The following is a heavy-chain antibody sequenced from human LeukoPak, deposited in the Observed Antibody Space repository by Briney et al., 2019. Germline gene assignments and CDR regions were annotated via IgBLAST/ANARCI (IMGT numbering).Heavy chain of an antibody. CDR1: GYTFTDYY. V-gene: IGHV1-2*02. J-gene: IGHJ5*02. CDR2: INPNSGGT. Sequence: APVKVFCKASGYTFTDYYIHRVRQAPGQGLVWMGWINPNSGGTKYAQKFQGRDTMTTDTSISTVYMEMSRLTSDDTAVYYCARDAHNGYECHDWFDPWGQGALVTVSS. D-gene: IGHD5-12*01. CDR3: ARDAHNGYECHDWFDP.